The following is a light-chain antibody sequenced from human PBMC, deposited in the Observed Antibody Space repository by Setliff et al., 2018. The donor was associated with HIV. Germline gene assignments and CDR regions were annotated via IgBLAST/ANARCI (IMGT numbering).Light chain of an antibody. J-gene: IGLJ1*01. Sequence: QSVLTQPPSASGTPGQRVTISCSGSSSNIGSNTVNWYQPLPGTAPKLLIYRNNQRPSGVPDRFSGSKSGTSASLAISGLQSEDEADYYCAAWDDSLNGYVFGTGTKV. CDR1: SSNIGSNT. CDR2: RNN. V-gene: IGLV1-44*01. CDR3: AAWDDSLNGYV.